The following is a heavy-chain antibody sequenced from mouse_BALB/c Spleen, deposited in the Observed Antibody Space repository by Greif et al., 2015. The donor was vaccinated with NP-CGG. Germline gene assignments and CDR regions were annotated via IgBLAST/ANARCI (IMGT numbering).Heavy chain of an antibody. CDR2: INPSTGYT. V-gene: IGHV1-7*01. Sequence: VQLQQSGAELAKPGASVKMSCKASGYTFTSYWMHWVKQRPGQGLEWIGYINPSTGYTEYNQKFKDKATLTADKSSSTAYMQLSSLTAEDSGVYYCARNGYFDYWGQGTTLTVSS. CDR1: GYTFTSYW. CDR3: ARNGYFDY. J-gene: IGHJ2*01.